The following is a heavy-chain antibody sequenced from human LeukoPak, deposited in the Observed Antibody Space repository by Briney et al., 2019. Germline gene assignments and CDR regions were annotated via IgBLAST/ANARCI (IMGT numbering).Heavy chain of an antibody. J-gene: IGHJ6*02. CDR3: ARGSIYYYYAMDV. V-gene: IGHV3-72*01. D-gene: IGHD5-24*01. CDR2: TRNKANSYTT. Sequence: PGGSLRLSCAASGLNLSDHYMDWVRQAPGKGLEWVGRTRNKANSYTTEYAASVKGRFTISRDDSKNSLYLQVNSLKTEDTALYYCARGSIYYYYAMDVWGQGTTVTVSS. CDR1: GLNLSDHY.